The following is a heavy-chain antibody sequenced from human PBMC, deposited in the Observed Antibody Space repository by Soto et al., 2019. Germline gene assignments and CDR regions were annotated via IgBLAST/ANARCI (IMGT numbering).Heavy chain of an antibody. Sequence: GGSLRLSCAASGFTFSGSAMYWVRQASGKGLEWVGRIRSKANSYATAYAESVKGRFTISRDDSKNAAYLQMNSLKTADTAVYYCTRRYDYNDYPRWFDPWGQGTLVTVSS. CDR1: GFTFSGSA. J-gene: IGHJ5*02. CDR3: TRRYDYNDYPRWFDP. V-gene: IGHV3-73*01. D-gene: IGHD4-17*01. CDR2: IRSKANSYAT.